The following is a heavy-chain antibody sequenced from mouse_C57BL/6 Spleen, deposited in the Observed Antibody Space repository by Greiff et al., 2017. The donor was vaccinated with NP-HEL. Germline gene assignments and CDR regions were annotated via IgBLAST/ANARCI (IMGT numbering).Heavy chain of an antibody. CDR3: ARRESNYGWFAY. CDR1: GFTFSSYT. Sequence: EVKLVESGGGLVKPGGSLKLSCAASGFTFSSYTMSWVRQTPEKGLEWVATISGGGGNTYYPDSVKGRFTISRENAKNTLYLQMSSLRSEDTALYYCARRESNYGWFAYWGQGTLVTVSA. D-gene: IGHD2-5*01. CDR2: ISGGGGNT. V-gene: IGHV5-9*01. J-gene: IGHJ3*01.